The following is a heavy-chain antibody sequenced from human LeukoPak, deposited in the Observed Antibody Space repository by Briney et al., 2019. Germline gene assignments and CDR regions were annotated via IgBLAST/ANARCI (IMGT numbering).Heavy chain of an antibody. CDR1: GFSFSSYA. V-gene: IGHV3-53*01. Sequence: GGSLRLSCATSGFSFSSYAFYWIRQAPGKGLEWVSFIYSGGSTHYSDSVKGRFTISRDNSKNTLYLQMNSLRAEDTAVYYCARRAGAYSHPYDYWGQGTLVTVSS. CDR2: IYSGGST. D-gene: IGHD4/OR15-4a*01. CDR3: ARRAGAYSHPYDY. J-gene: IGHJ4*02.